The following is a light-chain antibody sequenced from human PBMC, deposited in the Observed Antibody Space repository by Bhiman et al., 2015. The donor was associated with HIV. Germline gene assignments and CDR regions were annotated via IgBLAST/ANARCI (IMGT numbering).Light chain of an antibody. CDR2: DNS. Sequence: QSVLTQPPSVSAAPGQKVTISCSGSNSNIGNNYVTWYQQFPGTAPKVLIYDNSRRPSGIPARFSGSKSGTSATLAITALQTGDEGDYYCGTWDNSLSGPYVFGTGTKVTV. CDR1: NSNIGNNY. CDR3: GTWDNSLSGPYV. J-gene: IGLJ1*01. V-gene: IGLV1-51*01.